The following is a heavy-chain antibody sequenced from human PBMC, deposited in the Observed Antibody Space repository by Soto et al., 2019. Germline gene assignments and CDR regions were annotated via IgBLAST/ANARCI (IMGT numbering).Heavy chain of an antibody. V-gene: IGHV3-74*01. D-gene: IGHD2-15*01. Sequence: EVQLVESGGGLVQPGESLRLSCAASGFTFSSYWMHWVRQAPGKGLVWVSRINSDGSSTGYAGSVKGRFTISRDNAKNTLYLQMNSLRAEDTAVYYCVRTSLVVAAATREDYWGQRTLVTVSS. CDR3: VRTSLVVAAATREDY. CDR1: GFTFSSYW. CDR2: INSDGSST. J-gene: IGHJ4*02.